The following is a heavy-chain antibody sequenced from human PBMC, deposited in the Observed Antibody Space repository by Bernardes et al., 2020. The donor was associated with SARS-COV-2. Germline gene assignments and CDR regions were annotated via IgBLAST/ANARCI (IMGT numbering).Heavy chain of an antibody. CDR3: AKSHRDSTGYYAYYYDH. D-gene: IGHD2-8*02. V-gene: IGHV3-33*06. J-gene: IGHJ4*02. CDR2: VWSDSSNK. Sequence: GSLRLSCAASGFPFSYYGMHWVRQAPGQGLEWVATVWSDSSNKYYEDSVKGRFTISRDNSRNTLYLQMNSVRVEDTAVYYCAKSHRDSTGYYAYYYDHWGKGTLVTVPS. CDR1: GFPFSYYG.